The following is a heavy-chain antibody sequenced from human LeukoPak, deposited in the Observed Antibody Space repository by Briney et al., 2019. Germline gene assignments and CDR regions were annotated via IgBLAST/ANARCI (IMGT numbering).Heavy chain of an antibody. V-gene: IGHV1-18*01. Sequence: GASVKVSCTASGYTFTSYPMHWVRQAPGQGLEWMGWISAYNGNTNYAQKLQGRVTMTTDTSTSTAYMELRSLRSDDTAVYYCARGPQTLFDYWGQGTLVTVSS. CDR1: GYTFTSYP. J-gene: IGHJ4*02. CDR3: ARGPQTLFDY. CDR2: ISAYNGNT.